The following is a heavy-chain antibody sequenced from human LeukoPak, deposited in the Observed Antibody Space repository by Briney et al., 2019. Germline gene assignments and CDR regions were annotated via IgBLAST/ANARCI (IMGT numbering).Heavy chain of an antibody. CDR1: GFTVSSNY. Sequence: GSLRLSCAASGFTVSSNYMSWVRQPPGKGLEWIGSIYYSGSTYYNPSLKSRVTITVDTSKNQFSLKLSSVTAADTTVYYCARSHIVAVTGFAFDIWGQGTLVTVSS. J-gene: IGHJ3*02. D-gene: IGHD2-21*02. V-gene: IGHV4-39*01. CDR2: IYYSGST. CDR3: ARSHIVAVTGFAFDI.